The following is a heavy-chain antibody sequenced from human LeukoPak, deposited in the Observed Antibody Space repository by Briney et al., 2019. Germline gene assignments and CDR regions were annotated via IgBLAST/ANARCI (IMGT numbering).Heavy chain of an antibody. CDR2: IYTSGSN. CDR3: ARVTYSSSSMSLDAVDI. Sequence: SETLSLTCTVSGGSLSRGGYYWRWIRQPGGRGLEWIARIYTSGSNNYNTSLKSRVTMSVDTSKNQVSLKLSSVTAADTAVYYCARVTYSSSSMSLDAVDIWGQGTMVTVSS. J-gene: IGHJ3*02. CDR1: GGSLSRGGYY. V-gene: IGHV4-61*02. D-gene: IGHD6-6*01.